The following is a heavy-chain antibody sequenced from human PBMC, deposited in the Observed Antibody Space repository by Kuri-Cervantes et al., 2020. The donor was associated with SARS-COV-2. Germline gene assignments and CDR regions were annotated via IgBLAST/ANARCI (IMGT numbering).Heavy chain of an antibody. Sequence: GGSLRLSCAASGFTFSSYAMHWVRQAPGKGLGWVSSISSSSSYIYYADSVKGRFTISRDNAKNSLYLQMNSLRAEDTAVYYCARDVAAGRAYYYYMDVWGKGTTVTVSS. CDR3: ARDVAAGRAYYYYMDV. J-gene: IGHJ6*03. D-gene: IGHD6-13*01. V-gene: IGHV3-21*01. CDR2: ISSSSSYI. CDR1: GFTFSSYA.